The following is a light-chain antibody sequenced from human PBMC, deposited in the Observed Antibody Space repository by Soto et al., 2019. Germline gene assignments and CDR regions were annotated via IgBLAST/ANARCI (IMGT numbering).Light chain of an antibody. CDR3: QQRNNCTPTWM. CDR1: QRIGSY. CDR2: DAS. Sequence: EIVLTQSPGTLSLSPGERATLSCRASQRIGSYLAWYQQKPGQTPKLLIYDASNTATGIPARFSGSGSGTVINRTVSSLEPDDFAVYSCQQRNNCTPTWMFGQRTKVEI. J-gene: IGKJ1*01. V-gene: IGKV3-11*01.